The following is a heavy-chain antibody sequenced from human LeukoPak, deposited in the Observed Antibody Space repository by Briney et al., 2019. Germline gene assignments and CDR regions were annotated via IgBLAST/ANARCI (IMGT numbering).Heavy chain of an antibody. CDR1: GGTFSSYA. J-gene: IGHJ4*02. CDR3: ASTMYYYDSSGYYYFGY. CDR2: IIPIFGTA. V-gene: IGHV1-69*05. Sequence: SVKVSCKASGGTFSSYAISWVRQAPGQGLEWMGRIIPIFGTANYAQKFQGRVTITTDESTSTAYIELSSLRSEDTAVYYCASTMYYYDSSGYYYFGYWGQGTLVTVSS. D-gene: IGHD3-22*01.